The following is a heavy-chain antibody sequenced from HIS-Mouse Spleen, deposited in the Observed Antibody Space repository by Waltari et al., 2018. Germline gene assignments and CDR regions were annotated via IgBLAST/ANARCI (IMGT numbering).Heavy chain of an antibody. J-gene: IGHJ4*02. CDR1: GGSISSSSYY. V-gene: IGHV4-39*07. Sequence: QLQLQESGPGLVKPSETLSLTCTVSGGSISSSSYYWGCIRHPPGKGLEWIGSIYYSGSTYYNPSLKSRVTISVDTSKNQFSMKLSSVTAADTAVYYCARVEGVLSYYDSSGYYYFDYWGQGTLVTVSS. CDR2: IYYSGST. D-gene: IGHD3-22*01. CDR3: ARVEGVLSYYDSSGYYYFDY.